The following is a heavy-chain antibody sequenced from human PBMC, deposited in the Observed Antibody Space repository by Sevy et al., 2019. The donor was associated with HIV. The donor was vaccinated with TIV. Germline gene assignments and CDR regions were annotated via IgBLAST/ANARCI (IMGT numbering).Heavy chain of an antibody. J-gene: IGHJ4*02. CDR3: AKDAYCGGDCYSYFDY. D-gene: IGHD2-21*02. CDR1: GFIFSKYS. CDR2: ISSSSNYI. Sequence: GGSLRLSCAASGFIFSKYSMNWVRQAPGKGLEWVSTISSSSNYIYYGDSVKGRFTISRDNSKNTLYLQMNSLRAEDTAVYYCAKDAYCGGDCYSYFDYWGQGTLVTVSS. V-gene: IGHV3-21*04.